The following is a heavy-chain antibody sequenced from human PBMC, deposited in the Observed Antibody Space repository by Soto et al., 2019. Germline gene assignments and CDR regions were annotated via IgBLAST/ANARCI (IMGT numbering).Heavy chain of an antibody. D-gene: IGHD3-16*01. CDR1: GGTFSSYA. CDR2: IIPIFGTA. Sequence: QVQLVQSGAEVKKPGSSVKVSCKASGGTFSSYAISWVRQAPGQGLEWMGGIIPIFGTANYAQKFPSRVTITADESTSTAYMELSSLRSEDTAVYYCARGRTAMGGRYWFDPWGQGTLVTVSS. V-gene: IGHV1-69*01. CDR3: ARGRTAMGGRYWFDP. J-gene: IGHJ5*02.